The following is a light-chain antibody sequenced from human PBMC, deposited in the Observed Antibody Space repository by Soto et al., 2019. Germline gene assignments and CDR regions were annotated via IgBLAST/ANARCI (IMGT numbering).Light chain of an antibody. V-gene: IGKV1-39*01. CDR3: HQSYITPPA. Sequence: DVQMTQSPSSLSASVGDRVTITCRASQNIDIYLNWYQQKPGRPPTLLIYTTSRLQSVVPTRFSGSGSGTDFTLNISNLQPEDVATYSCHQSYITPPAFGQGTKVGIK. CDR2: TTS. CDR1: QNIDIY. J-gene: IGKJ2*01.